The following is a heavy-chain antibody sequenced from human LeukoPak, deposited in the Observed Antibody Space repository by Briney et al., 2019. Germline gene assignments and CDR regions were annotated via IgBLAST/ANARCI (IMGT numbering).Heavy chain of an antibody. D-gene: IGHD3-10*01. CDR2: ISNSGSST. Sequence: GGSLRLSCAASGFTFISYAMTWVRQAPGKGREGGSGISNSGSSTYYADSVKGRFTISRDNSKNTLYLQLSSLRAEDTAVYYCANTMVRGSYNMDVWGQGTTVTVSS. V-gene: IGHV3-23*01. CDR1: GFTFISYA. CDR3: ANTMVRGSYNMDV. J-gene: IGHJ6*02.